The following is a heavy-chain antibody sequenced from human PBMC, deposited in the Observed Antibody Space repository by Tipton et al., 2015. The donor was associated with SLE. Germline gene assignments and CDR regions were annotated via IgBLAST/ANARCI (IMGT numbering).Heavy chain of an antibody. V-gene: IGHV4-30-4*08. CDR1: GDSISNVNYY. Sequence: TLSLTCTVSGDSISNVNYYWNWLRQRPGKGLEWIGYVYYSGNTLYNPSLRRRVTMSLDTSKNQFSLKLRSLTAADSAMYFCARMDYSQFQLLYFESWGQGILVTVSS. D-gene: IGHD4-11*01. CDR2: VYYSGNT. J-gene: IGHJ4*02. CDR3: ARMDYSQFQLLYFES.